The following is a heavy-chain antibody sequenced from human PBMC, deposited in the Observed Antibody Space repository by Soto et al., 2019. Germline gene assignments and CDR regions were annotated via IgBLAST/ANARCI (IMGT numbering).Heavy chain of an antibody. V-gene: IGHV1-18*01. D-gene: IGHD6-6*01. Sequence: QVQLVQSGAEVKKPGASVKVSCKTSGYTFSSYGFSWVRQAPGQGLEWIGWISGYNGNTNYAQRFQGRVTMTTDTCTGTAYMELRGLRSDDTAVYYCARGGQLGYWGQGTLVTVSS. CDR2: ISGYNGNT. CDR3: ARGGQLGY. CDR1: GYTFSSYG. J-gene: IGHJ4*02.